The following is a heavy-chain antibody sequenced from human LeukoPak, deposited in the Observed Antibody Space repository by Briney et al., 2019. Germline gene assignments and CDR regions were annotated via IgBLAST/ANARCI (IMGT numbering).Heavy chain of an antibody. CDR3: AEDDQRVLL. J-gene: IGHJ4*02. CDR2: IVVGSGNT. D-gene: IGHD2-2*01. Sequence: ASVKVSCKASGFSFTSSAMQWVRQARGQRLEWIGWIVVGSGNTKYAQKFQDRVTLTRDMSTGTAYMELSSLRSEDTAVYYCAEDDQRVLLWGQGTLVTVSS. CDR1: GFSFTSSA. V-gene: IGHV1-58*02.